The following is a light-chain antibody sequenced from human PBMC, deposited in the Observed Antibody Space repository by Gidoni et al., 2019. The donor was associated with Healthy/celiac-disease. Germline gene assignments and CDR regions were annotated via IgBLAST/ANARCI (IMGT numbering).Light chain of an antibody. CDR1: SSNIGAGYH. CDR2: GTR. J-gene: IGLJ2*01. Sequence: QSVLTQPPSVSGAPGSRVTISRTGSSSNIGAGYHVHWYHQLPGTAPKLHRYGTRNRPSGVPDRFSGSKSGASASLAITGLQAEDEADYYCQSYDSSLSGWVFGGWTKLTVL. CDR3: QSYDSSLSGWV. V-gene: IGLV1-40*01.